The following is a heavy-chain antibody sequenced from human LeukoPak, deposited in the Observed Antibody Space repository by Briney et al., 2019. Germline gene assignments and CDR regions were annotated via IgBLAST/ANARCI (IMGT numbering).Heavy chain of an antibody. CDR2: IISKTDGGTT. Sequence: GGSLRLSCAASGFTFSNACMSWVRQAPGKGLEWVGRIISKTDGGTTDYAAPVKGRFTISSDNSNNMLYLEMNSLRTKDTAVYYCTTDRVVVVAVTLLDYWGQGTLVTVSS. CDR1: GFTFSNAC. V-gene: IGHV3-15*01. J-gene: IGHJ4*02. CDR3: TTDRVVVVAVTLLDY. D-gene: IGHD2-15*01.